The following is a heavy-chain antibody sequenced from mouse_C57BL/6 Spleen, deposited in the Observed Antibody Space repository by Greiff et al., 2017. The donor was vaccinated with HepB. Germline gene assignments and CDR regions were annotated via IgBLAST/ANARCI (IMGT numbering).Heavy chain of an antibody. V-gene: IGHV1-69*01. D-gene: IGHD3-3*01. J-gene: IGHJ2*01. Sequence: QVQLQQSGAELVMPGASVKLSCKASGYTFTSYWMHWVKQRPGQGLEWIGEIDPSDSYTNYNQKFKGKSTLTVDKSSSTAYMQLSSLTSEDSAVYYCASGWSFDYWGQGTTLTVSS. CDR3: ASGWSFDY. CDR2: IDPSDSYT. CDR1: GYTFTSYW.